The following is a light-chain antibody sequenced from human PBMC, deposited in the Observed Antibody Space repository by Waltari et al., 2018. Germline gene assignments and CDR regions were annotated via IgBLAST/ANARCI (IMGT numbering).Light chain of an antibody. CDR3: AAWDDSLSGWV. CDR2: RNN. CDR1: SYTIGSKY. J-gene: IGLJ3*02. Sequence: QPVLTQPPSASGTPGQRVTISCSGSSYTIGSKYVYWYQQRPGPAPKLLIYRNNQRPSGVPDRFSGSKSGTSASLAISGLRSEDEADYYCAAWDDSLSGWVFGGGTKLTVL. V-gene: IGLV1-47*01.